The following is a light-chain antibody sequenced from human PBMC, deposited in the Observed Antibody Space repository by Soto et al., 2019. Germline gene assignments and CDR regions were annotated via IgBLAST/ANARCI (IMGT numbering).Light chain of an antibody. CDR2: DVS. CDR1: QSLRSR. Sequence: ETMMTQSPDTLSVSLGERATLSCRASQSLRSRLAWYQQKPGQAPRLLIYDVSNRATGIPARFSGSGSGTEFTLTISSLKSEDFAVYSCQQYNNWHTWTFGHGTKVDIK. V-gene: IGKV3D-15*01. J-gene: IGKJ1*01. CDR3: QQYNNWHTWT.